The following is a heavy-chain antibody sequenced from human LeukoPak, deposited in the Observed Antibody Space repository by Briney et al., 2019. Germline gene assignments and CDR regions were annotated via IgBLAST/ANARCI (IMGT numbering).Heavy chain of an antibody. Sequence: ASVKVSCKVSGYALTELSMHWVRQAPGKGLEWMGGFDPEDGETIYAQKFQGRVTMTEDTSTDTAYMELSSLRSEDTAVYYCATGPYGGQPGYFDYWGQGTLVTVSS. CDR2: FDPEDGET. CDR3: ATGPYGGQPGYFDY. V-gene: IGHV1-24*01. CDR1: GYALTELS. J-gene: IGHJ4*02. D-gene: IGHD4-23*01.